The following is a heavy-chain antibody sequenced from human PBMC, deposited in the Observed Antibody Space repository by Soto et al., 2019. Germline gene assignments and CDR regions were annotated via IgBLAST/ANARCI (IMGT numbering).Heavy chain of an antibody. V-gene: IGHV3-30*18. CDR1: GFSPATYG. D-gene: IGHD6-25*01. CDR3: AKVQEYSSGWYYYYYGMDV. CDR2: ISYDGINK. J-gene: IGHJ6*02. Sequence: GGSRRLSWSAAGFSPATYGMHCVRQAPDNRLERVALISYDGINKSYAYSVYGRFTISRDTSNNTLYLQINSQREEDTSPSHSAKVQEYSSGWYYYYYGMDVWDRGTTIAVSS.